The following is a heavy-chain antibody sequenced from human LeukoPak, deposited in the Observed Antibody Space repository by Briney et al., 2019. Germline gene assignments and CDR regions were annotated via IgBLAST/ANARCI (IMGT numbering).Heavy chain of an antibody. Sequence: PAGTLRLSCTASGCTFGDYTMNWVRKAPGKGLERVGFIRSKAYGGTTEYAASVKGRFTISRDDSKSIAYLQMNSLKTEDTAVYYCTRMTKEQWLAYYYYYMDVWGKGTTVTISS. V-gene: IGHV3-49*04. CDR2: IRSKAYGGTT. CDR3: TRMTKEQWLAYYYYYMDV. J-gene: IGHJ6*03. CDR1: GCTFGDYT. D-gene: IGHD6-19*01.